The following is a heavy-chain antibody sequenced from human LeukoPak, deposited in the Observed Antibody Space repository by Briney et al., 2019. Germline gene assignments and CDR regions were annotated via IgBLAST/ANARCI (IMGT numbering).Heavy chain of an antibody. D-gene: IGHD5-12*01. CDR2: MDNDGTTT. CDR1: GFTLSSYW. CDR3: ARVGYIVATLGGFDY. Sequence: PGGSLRLSCAASGFTLSSYWMYWVRQAPGKGLMWVSRMDNDGTTTNYADSVKGRFTISRDNAKNTLYLQMNRLRAEDTAVYYCARVGYIVATLGGFDYWGQGTLVTVSS. J-gene: IGHJ4*02. V-gene: IGHV3-74*01.